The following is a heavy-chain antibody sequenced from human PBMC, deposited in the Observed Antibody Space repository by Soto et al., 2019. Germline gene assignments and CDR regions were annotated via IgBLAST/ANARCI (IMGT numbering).Heavy chain of an antibody. CDR1: GVSISSGGYS. J-gene: IGHJ4*02. CDR2: IYHTGSS. D-gene: IGHD1-26*01. CDR3: ARFSGSYFDY. V-gene: IGHV4-30-2*01. Sequence: PSETLSLTCAVSGVSISSGGYSWSWIRQPPGKGLEWIGYIYHTGSSYDNPSLKSRLTIPIDRSKNQISLKLRSVTAADTAMYYCARFSGSYFDYWGQGTLVTVSS.